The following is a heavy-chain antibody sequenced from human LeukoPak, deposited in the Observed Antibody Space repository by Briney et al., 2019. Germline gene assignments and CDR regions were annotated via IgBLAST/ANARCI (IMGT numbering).Heavy chain of an antibody. J-gene: IGHJ4*03. V-gene: IGHV4-39*01. CDR1: GDSIGSSSYY. Sequence: PSETLSLTCTVSGDSIGSSSYYWGWIRQPPGKGLEWIGTIHYSGSTYYNPSLKSRVTISVDTSKNQFSLKLSSVTAADTAVYYCARRVVVPGRHFDYWGQGTTVTVSS. CDR2: IHYSGST. D-gene: IGHD2-15*01. CDR3: ARRVVVPGRHFDY.